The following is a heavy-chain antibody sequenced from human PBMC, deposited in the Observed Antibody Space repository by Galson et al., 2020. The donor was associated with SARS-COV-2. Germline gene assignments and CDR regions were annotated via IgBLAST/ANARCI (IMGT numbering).Heavy chain of an antibody. J-gene: IGHJ4*02. CDR1: GGSISSYY. D-gene: IGHD6-13*01. CDR2: IYYSGST. Sequence: ETSETLSLTCTVSGGSISSYYWSWIRQPPGKGLEWIGYIYYSGSTNYNPSLKSRVTISVDTSKNQFSLKLSSVTAADTAVYYCARHNYSSSLDYWGQGTLVTVSS. CDR3: ARHNYSSSLDY. V-gene: IGHV4-59*08.